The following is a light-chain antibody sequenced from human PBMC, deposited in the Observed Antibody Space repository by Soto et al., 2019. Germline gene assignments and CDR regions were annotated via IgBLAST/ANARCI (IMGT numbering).Light chain of an antibody. CDR3: SSYTSSSTL. Sequence: QSALTQPASVSGSPGQSITISCTGTSSDVGGYNYVSWYQQHPGKAPKLMIYNVSNRPSGVSNRFSGSKSGNTASLTISGLQAEDEADYSCSSYTSSSTLFGTGTKLTVL. CDR1: SSDVGGYNY. J-gene: IGLJ1*01. CDR2: NVS. V-gene: IGLV2-14*01.